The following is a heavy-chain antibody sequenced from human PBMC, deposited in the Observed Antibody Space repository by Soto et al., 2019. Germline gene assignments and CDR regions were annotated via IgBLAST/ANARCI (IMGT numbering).Heavy chain of an antibody. J-gene: IGHJ4*02. CDR3: AKDREYNWNYPGY. Sequence: QVQLVESGGGVVQPGRSLRLSCAASGFTFSNYGMHWVRQAPGKGLEWVAVISYDGSNKYYADSVKGRFTISRDNSKNTLYLQMNSLRAEDTAVYYCAKDREYNWNYPGYWGQGTLVTVSS. CDR2: ISYDGSNK. CDR1: GFTFSNYG. D-gene: IGHD1-7*01. V-gene: IGHV3-30*18.